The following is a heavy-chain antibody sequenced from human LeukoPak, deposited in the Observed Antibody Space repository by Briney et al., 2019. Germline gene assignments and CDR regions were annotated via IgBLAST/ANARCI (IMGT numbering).Heavy chain of an antibody. CDR1: GGSISSSSYY. Sequence: SETLSHTCTVSGGSISSSSYYWGWIRQPPGKGLEWIGSIYYSGSTYYNPSLKSRVTISVDTSKNQFSLKLSSVTAADTAVYYCARRSSGWYYFDYSGQGNL. CDR2: IYYSGST. V-gene: IGHV4-39*01. J-gene: IGHJ4*02. D-gene: IGHD6-19*01. CDR3: ARRSSGWYYFDY.